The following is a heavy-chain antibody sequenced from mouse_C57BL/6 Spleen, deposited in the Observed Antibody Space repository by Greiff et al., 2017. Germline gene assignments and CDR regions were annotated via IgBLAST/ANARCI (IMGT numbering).Heavy chain of an antibody. CDR1: GFTFSSYG. Sequence: EVNLVESGGDLVKPGGSLKLSCAASGFTFSSYGMSWVRQTPDKRLEWVATISSGGSYTYYPDSVKGRFTISRDNAKNTLYLQMSSLKSEDTAMYHCARRTTVVGESPFDYWGQGTTLTVFS. J-gene: IGHJ2*01. V-gene: IGHV5-6*02. CDR3: ARRTTVVGESPFDY. D-gene: IGHD1-1*01. CDR2: ISSGGSYT.